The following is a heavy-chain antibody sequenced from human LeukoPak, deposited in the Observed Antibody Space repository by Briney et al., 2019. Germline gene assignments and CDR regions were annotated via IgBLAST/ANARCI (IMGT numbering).Heavy chain of an antibody. CDR1: GYSFTTFS. Sequence: ASVKVSCKASGYSFTTFSIHWVRQAPGQSLEWMGRINSDNGDTEYSQKFQGRLTFTRDTSATTAYMELSSLTSEDTAVYYCASYMTVSGLRSTKGYWGQGTLVTVSS. D-gene: IGHD6-19*01. J-gene: IGHJ4*02. CDR3: ASYMTVSGLRSTKGY. CDR2: INSDNGDT. V-gene: IGHV1-3*01.